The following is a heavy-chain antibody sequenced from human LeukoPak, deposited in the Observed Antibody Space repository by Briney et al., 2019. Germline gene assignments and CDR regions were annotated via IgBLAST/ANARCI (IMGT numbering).Heavy chain of an antibody. D-gene: IGHD5-18*01. J-gene: IGHJ3*02. CDR3: ARGRDTAMRLSYFPSLDI. CDR1: GGTFSSYA. V-gene: IGHV1-69*13. Sequence: SVKVSCKASGGTFSSYAISWVRQAPGQGLEWMGGIIPIFGTANYAQKFQGRVTITADESTSTAYMELSILRSEDTAVYYCARGRDTAMRLSYFPSLDIWGQGTMVTVSS. CDR2: IIPIFGTA.